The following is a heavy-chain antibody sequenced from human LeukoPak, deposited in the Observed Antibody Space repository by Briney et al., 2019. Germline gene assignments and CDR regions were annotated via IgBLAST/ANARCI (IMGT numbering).Heavy chain of an antibody. CDR2: IIAYNGNT. D-gene: IGHD4-17*01. J-gene: IGHJ4*02. Sequence: GASVKFSCKASGYTFTSYGISWWRQDPGQRLEWLGWIIAYNGNTNYAQKLQGRVTMTTDTSTSTAYMELRTVTSDDTAVYYCARGRWDYGDGHFDYWGQGTLVTVSS. CDR3: ARGRWDYGDGHFDY. CDR1: GYTFTSYG. V-gene: IGHV1-18*01.